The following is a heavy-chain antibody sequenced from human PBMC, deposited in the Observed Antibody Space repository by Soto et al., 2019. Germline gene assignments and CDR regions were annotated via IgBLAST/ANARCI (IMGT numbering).Heavy chain of an antibody. CDR2: IITILGIA. D-gene: IGHD5-12*01. CDR3: ARSSVDIVDTTGPNDAFDI. V-gene: IGHV1-69*02. J-gene: IGHJ3*02. CDR1: GGTFSSYT. Sequence: QVQLVQSGAEVKKPGSSVKVSCKASGGTFSSYTISWVRQAPGQGLEGMGRIITILGIANYAHKFQGRVTITADKATSTAYMELSRLRSEDTDVYYYARSSVDIVDTTGPNDAFDIWGQGTIVTVSS.